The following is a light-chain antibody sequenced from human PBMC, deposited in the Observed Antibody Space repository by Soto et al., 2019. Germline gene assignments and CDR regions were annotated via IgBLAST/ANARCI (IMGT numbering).Light chain of an antibody. Sequence: EIVLTQSPGTLSLSPGERATLSCRASQSVSSSYLAWYQQKPGQAPRLLIYGASSRATGIPDRFSGSGSGTDFTLTISRLEPEDFAVYYCQQYGSSPRGYTFGQGTKLE. CDR2: GAS. V-gene: IGKV3-20*01. CDR1: QSVSSSY. CDR3: QQYGSSPRGYT. J-gene: IGKJ2*01.